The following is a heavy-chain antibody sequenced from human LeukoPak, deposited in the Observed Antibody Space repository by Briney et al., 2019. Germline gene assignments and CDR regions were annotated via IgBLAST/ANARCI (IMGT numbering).Heavy chain of an antibody. Sequence: PSETLSLTCTASGGSISSYYWNWIRQPPGKGPEWIGYIYNSGSTNYNPSLKSRVTISIDTSKNQFSLKLSSVTAADSAVYYCARVPWVRGPYYFDYWGQGTLVTVSS. J-gene: IGHJ4*02. CDR2: IYNSGST. CDR1: GGSISSYY. D-gene: IGHD3-10*01. CDR3: ARVPWVRGPYYFDY. V-gene: IGHV4-59*01.